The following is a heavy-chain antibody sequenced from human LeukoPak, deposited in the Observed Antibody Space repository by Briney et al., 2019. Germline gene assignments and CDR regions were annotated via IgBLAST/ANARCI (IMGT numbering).Heavy chain of an antibody. J-gene: IGHJ6*03. CDR3: AKITGGGYYYYYMDV. Sequence: GGSLRLSCAASGFPFSTYGMHWVRQAPGKGLEWVAFIRNDGSNKYYADSVKGRFTISRDNSKYTLYLQMNSLRPDDTAVYYCAKITGGGYYYYYMDVWGKGTTVTVSS. CDR1: GFPFSTYG. V-gene: IGHV3-30*02. D-gene: IGHD2-8*02. CDR2: IRNDGSNK.